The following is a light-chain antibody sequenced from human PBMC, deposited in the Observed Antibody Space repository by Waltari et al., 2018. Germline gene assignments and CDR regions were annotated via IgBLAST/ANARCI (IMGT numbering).Light chain of an antibody. Sequence: DIVLTQSPGTLSLSPGESATLSCRTSQGVTRALAWYQQKPGQAPRLLIYGASNRATGIPDRFSGSGSGTDFSLTISSLEPEDFAVYYCQHYLRLPVTFGQGTKVEVK. J-gene: IGKJ1*01. V-gene: IGKV3-20*01. CDR3: QHYLRLPVT. CDR1: QGVTRA. CDR2: GAS.